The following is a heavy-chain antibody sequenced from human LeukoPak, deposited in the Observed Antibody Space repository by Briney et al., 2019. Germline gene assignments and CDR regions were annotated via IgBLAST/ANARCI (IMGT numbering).Heavy chain of an antibody. Sequence: GGSLRLSCAASGVTFSSYWMNWVRQAPGKGLEWVANIKQDGSEKYYVDSVKGRFTISRDNAKNSLYLQMNSLRAEDTAVYYCARDLNYGDIWGQGTLVTVSS. D-gene: IGHD4-17*01. J-gene: IGHJ4*02. CDR1: GVTFSSYW. CDR2: IKQDGSEK. V-gene: IGHV3-7*01. CDR3: ARDLNYGDI.